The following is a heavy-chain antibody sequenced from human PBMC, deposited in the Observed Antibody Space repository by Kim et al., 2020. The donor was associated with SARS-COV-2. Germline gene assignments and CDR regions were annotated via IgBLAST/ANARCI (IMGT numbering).Heavy chain of an antibody. CDR3: ARLSPFDP. V-gene: IGHV4-39*01. CDR1: GGSISSSSYY. Sequence: SETLSLTCTVSGGSISSSSYYWGWIRQPPGKGLEWIGSIYYSGSTYYNPSLKSRVTISVDTSKNQFSLKLSSVTAADTAVYYCARLSPFDPWGQGTLVTASS. D-gene: IGHD2-2*01. J-gene: IGHJ5*02. CDR2: IYYSGST.